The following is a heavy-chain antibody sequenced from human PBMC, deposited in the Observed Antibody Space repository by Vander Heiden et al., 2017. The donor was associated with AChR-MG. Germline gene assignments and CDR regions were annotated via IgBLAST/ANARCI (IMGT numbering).Heavy chain of an antibody. CDR2: IRYDGSNK. J-gene: IGHJ6*02. V-gene: IGHV3-30*02. CDR1: GFTFSSYG. D-gene: IGHD5-12*01. CDR3: AKDLRGYYYYGMDV. Sequence: QVQLVESGGGVVQPGGSLRLSCAASGFTFSSYGMHWVRQAPGKGLEWVAFIRYDGSNKYYADSVKGRFTISRDNSKNTPYLQMNSLRAEDTAVYYCAKDLRGYYYYGMDVWGQGTTVTVSS.